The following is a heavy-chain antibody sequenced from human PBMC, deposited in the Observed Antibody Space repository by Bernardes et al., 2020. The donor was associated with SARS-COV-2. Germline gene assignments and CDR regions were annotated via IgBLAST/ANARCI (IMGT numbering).Heavy chain of an antibody. CDR3: ARGPWGSYYFDY. V-gene: IGHV4-34*01. D-gene: IGHD3-16*01. CDR1: GGSFSGYY. Sequence: LEPLSLTCAVYGGSFSGYYWSWIRHPPGKGLEWIGEINHSGSTNYNPSLKSRVTISVDTSKNHFSLKLRSVTPADTAVYYCARGPWGSYYFDYWGQGTLVTVSS. J-gene: IGHJ4*02. CDR2: INHSGST.